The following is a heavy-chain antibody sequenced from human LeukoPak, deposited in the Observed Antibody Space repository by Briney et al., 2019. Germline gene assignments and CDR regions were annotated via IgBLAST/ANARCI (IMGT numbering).Heavy chain of an antibody. Sequence: GASVKVSCKASGYTFSDYDINWVRLAAGQGLEWMGWMNPITGSTGYVQKFRGRIIMTRDTSITTAFMELTSLTSDDTAIYYCARVKRFPTVWFDPWGQGTLVSVSS. CDR3: ARVKRFPTVWFDP. V-gene: IGHV1-8*01. D-gene: IGHD3-10*01. CDR2: MNPITGST. CDR1: GYTFSDYD. J-gene: IGHJ5*02.